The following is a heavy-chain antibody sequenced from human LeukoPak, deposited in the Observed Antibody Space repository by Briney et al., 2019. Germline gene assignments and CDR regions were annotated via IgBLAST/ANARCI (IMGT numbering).Heavy chain of an antibody. Sequence: NPSETLSLTCSVSGGSISNSRYYWGWLRQPPGKGLEWIGSIYYSGATNSNPSLKSRLTISVDTSKNQFSLKLGSVTAADAAVYYCATLNTDGWYLDNWGQGTLVTVSS. J-gene: IGHJ4*02. D-gene: IGHD5-24*01. V-gene: IGHV4-39*01. CDR1: GGSISNSRYY. CDR3: ATLNTDGWYLDN. CDR2: IYYSGAT.